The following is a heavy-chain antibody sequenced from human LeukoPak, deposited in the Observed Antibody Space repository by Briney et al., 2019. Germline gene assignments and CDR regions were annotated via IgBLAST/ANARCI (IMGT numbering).Heavy chain of an antibody. D-gene: IGHD6-13*01. J-gene: IGHJ6*02. CDR3: ARGYSRWSTPTSSYYYRMDV. CDR1: GDTLNKYG. CDR2: IIPIFRTA. V-gene: IGHV1-69*13. Sequence: SVKVSCKASGDTLNKYGISGVRQAPGQGLEWMGGIIPIFRTANYAQKFQGRVTITADESTNTAYMELSSLTSDDTAVYYCARGYSRWSTPTSSYYYRMDVWGQGTTVAVSS.